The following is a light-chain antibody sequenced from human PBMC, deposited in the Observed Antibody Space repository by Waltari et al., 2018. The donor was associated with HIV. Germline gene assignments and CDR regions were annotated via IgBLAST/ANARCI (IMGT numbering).Light chain of an antibody. CDR1: SSKIGSNY. CDR3: ATWDDSLSGPVV. V-gene: IGLV1-47*01. CDR2: MNN. Sequence: QSVLTQPPSASGTPGQRATISCSGSSSKIGSNYVHWYQHLPGTAPKLLIYMNNQRPSGVPDRFSGSKSGTSASLAISGLRSEDEAEYYCATWDDSLSGPVVFGGGTKLTV. J-gene: IGLJ2*01.